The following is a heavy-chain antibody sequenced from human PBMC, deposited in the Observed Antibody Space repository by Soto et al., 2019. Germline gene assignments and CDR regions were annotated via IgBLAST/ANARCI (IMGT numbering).Heavy chain of an antibody. V-gene: IGHV1-69*13. J-gene: IGHJ4*02. CDR2: IIPIFGTA. CDR1: GGTFSSYA. Sequence: VASVKVSCKASGGTFSSYAISWVRQAPGQGLEWMGGIIPIFGTANYAQKFQGRVTITADESTSTAYMELSSLRSEDTAVYYCAREDILTGYYGKGMFDCWGQGTLVTVSS. D-gene: IGHD3-9*01. CDR3: AREDILTGYYGKGMFDC.